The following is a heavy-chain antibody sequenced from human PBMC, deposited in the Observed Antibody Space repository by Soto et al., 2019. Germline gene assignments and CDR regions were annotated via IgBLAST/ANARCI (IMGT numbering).Heavy chain of an antibody. Sequence: SVKVSCKASGGTFTNYAIIWLRQAPGQGLEWMGGIIPIFGTANYAQKFQGRVTITADKSTSTAYVELNSLRSEDTAVYYCARGGGGGAVAGNHWFDPWGQGTLVTVSS. D-gene: IGHD6-19*01. CDR3: ARGGGGGAVAGNHWFDP. CDR1: GGTFTNYA. CDR2: IIPIFGTA. V-gene: IGHV1-69*06. J-gene: IGHJ5*02.